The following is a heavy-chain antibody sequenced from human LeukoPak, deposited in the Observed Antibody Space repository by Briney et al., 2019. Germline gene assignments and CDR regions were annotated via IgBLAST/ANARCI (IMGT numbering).Heavy chain of an antibody. Sequence: ASVKVSCKASGYTFTGYYMHWVRQAPGQGLEWMGWINPNSGGTNYAQKFQGRVTMTRDTSISTAYMELSRLRSEDTAVYYCASSTLIVVVAATYDIWGQGTMVTVSS. CDR3: ASSTLIVVVAATYDI. D-gene: IGHD2-15*01. CDR1: GYTFTGYY. J-gene: IGHJ3*02. V-gene: IGHV1-2*02. CDR2: INPNSGGT.